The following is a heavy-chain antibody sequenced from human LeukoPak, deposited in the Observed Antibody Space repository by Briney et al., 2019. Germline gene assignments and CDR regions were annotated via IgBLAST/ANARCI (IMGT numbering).Heavy chain of an antibody. CDR2: ISGSGGST. CDR1: GFTFSSYA. D-gene: IGHD2-21*02. CDR3: AEMTLAYCGGDCYYDY. J-gene: IGHJ4*02. Sequence: PGGSLRLSCAASGFTFSSYAMSWVRQAPGKGLEWVSAISGSGGSTYYADSVKGRFTISRDNSKNTLYLQMNSPRAEDTAVYYCAEMTLAYCGGDCYYDYWGQGTLVTVSS. V-gene: IGHV3-23*01.